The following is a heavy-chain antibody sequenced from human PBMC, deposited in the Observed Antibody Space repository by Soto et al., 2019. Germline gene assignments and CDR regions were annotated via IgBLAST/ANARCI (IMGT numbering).Heavy chain of an antibody. V-gene: IGHV1-46*01. D-gene: IGHD6-6*01. CDR2: INPSGGST. J-gene: IGHJ6*02. CDR3: ARMGIAARYYYGMDV. Sequence: QVQLVQSRAEVKKPGASVKVSCKASGYTFTSYYMHWVRQAPGQGLEWMGIINPSGGSTSYAQKFQGRGTMTRETSTSTVYMELSSLRSEDTAVYYCARMGIAARYYYGMDVWGQGTTVTVSS. CDR1: GYTFTSYY.